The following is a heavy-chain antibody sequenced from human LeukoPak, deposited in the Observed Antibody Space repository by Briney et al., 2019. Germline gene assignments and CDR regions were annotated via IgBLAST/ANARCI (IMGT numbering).Heavy chain of an antibody. Sequence: NPPETLSLTCAVYGGSFSGYYWSWIRQPPGKGLEWIGEINHSGSTNYNPSLKSRVTISVDTSKNQFSLKLSSVTAADTAVYYCARGDPTYYPYYYDSSGYCDGYLDAFDIWGQGTMVTVSS. CDR3: ARGDPTYYPYYYDSSGYCDGYLDAFDI. V-gene: IGHV4-34*01. CDR1: GGSFSGYY. J-gene: IGHJ3*02. D-gene: IGHD3-22*01. CDR2: INHSGST.